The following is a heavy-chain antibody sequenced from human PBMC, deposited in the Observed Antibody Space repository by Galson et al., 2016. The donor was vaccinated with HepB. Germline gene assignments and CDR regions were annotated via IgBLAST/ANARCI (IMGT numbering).Heavy chain of an antibody. CDR1: GYTFTNHA. J-gene: IGHJ3*02. Sequence: SVKVSCKASGYTFTNHALHWVRQAPGQRLEWMGWINAGNGNIKYSQKFQGRVTITRDTSASTAYMELSSLRSEDTAVYYCARDDGYNYNDAFDIWGQGTMVTVSS. D-gene: IGHD5-18*01. CDR2: INAGNGNI. V-gene: IGHV1-3*01. CDR3: ARDDGYNYNDAFDI.